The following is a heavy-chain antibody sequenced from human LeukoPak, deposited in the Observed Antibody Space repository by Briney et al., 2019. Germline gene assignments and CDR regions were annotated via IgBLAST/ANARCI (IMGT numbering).Heavy chain of an antibody. V-gene: IGHV3-23*01. CDR2: ISGSGGST. J-gene: IGHJ4*02. Sequence: GGSLRLSCAASGFTFSSYAMSWVRQAPGKGLEGVSAISGSGGSTYYADSVKGRFTISRDNAKNTLYLQMNSLRAEDTAVYYCASLEGLSFDYDISPGHFSTVEAWGQGTLVTVSS. CDR3: ASLEGLSFDYDISPGHFSTVEA. D-gene: IGHD3-9*01. CDR1: GFTFSSYA.